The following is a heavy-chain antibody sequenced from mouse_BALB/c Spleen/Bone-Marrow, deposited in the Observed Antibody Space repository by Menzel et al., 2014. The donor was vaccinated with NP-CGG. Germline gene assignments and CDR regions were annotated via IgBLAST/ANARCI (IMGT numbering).Heavy chain of an antibody. D-gene: IGHD2-4*01. CDR1: EYEFPSHD. J-gene: IGHJ3*01. CDR2: INSDGGST. V-gene: IGHV5-2*01. Sequence: DVMLVESGGGLVHPGESLKLSCESNEYEFPSHDMSWVRKTPEKRLELVAAINSDGGSTYYPDTMERRFIISRDNTKKTLYLQMSSLRSEDTALYYCARRGDYDWFAYWGQGTQVTVSA. CDR3: ARRGDYDWFAY.